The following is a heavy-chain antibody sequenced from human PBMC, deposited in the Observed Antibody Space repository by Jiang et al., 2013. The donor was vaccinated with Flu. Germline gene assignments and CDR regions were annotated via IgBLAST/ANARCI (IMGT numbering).Heavy chain of an antibody. J-gene: IGHJ4*02. D-gene: IGHD3-3*01. Sequence: PGLVKPSQTLSLTCTVSGGSISSGGYYWSWIRQHPGKGLEWIGYIYYSGSTYYNPSLKSRVTISVDTSKNQFSLKLSSVTAADTAVYYCARATYDFWSGYGPFDYWGQGTLVTVSS. CDR3: ARATYDFWSGYGPFDY. CDR1: GGSISSGGYY. CDR2: IYYSGST. V-gene: IGHV4-31*03.